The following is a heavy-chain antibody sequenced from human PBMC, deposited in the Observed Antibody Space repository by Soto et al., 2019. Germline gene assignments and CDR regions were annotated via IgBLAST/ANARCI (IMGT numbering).Heavy chain of an antibody. D-gene: IGHD7-27*01. CDR2: ISSSSSYI. Sequence: PGGSLRLSCAASGFTFSSYSMNWVRQAPGKGLEWVSSISSSSSYIYYADSVKGRFTISRDNAKNSLYLQMNSLRAADTAVYYCARAPGDLVYYFDYWGQGTLVTVSS. J-gene: IGHJ4*02. V-gene: IGHV3-21*04. CDR1: GFTFSSYS. CDR3: ARAPGDLVYYFDY.